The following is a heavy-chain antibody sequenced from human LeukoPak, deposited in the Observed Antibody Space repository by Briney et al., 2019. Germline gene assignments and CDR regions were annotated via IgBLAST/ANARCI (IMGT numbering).Heavy chain of an antibody. V-gene: IGHV1-18*01. CDR3: ARDPRWFGGYTDYYMDV. D-gene: IGHD3-10*01. CDR2: ISGYNGNT. CDR1: GYSFTCYG. J-gene: IGHJ6*03. Sequence: ASVKVSCKASGYSFTCYGISWVRRAPGQGLEWMGWISGYNGNTNYAQKLQGRVTMTTDTSKSTAYMELRSLRSDGTAVYYCARDPRWFGGYTDYYMDVWGKGTTVTVSS.